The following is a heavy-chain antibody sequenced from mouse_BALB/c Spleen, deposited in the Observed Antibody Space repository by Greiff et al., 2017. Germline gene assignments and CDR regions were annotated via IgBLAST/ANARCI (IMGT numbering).Heavy chain of an antibody. V-gene: IGHV5-17*02. CDR3: ARGYGNSLDY. Sequence: DVMLVESGGGLVQPGGSRKLSCAASGFTFSSFGMHWVRQAPEKGLEWVAYISSGSSTIYYADTVKGRFTISRDNPKNTLFLQMTSLRSEDTAMYYCARGYGNSLDYWGQGTTLTVSS. CDR1: GFTFSSFG. D-gene: IGHD2-1*01. CDR2: ISSGSSTI. J-gene: IGHJ2*01.